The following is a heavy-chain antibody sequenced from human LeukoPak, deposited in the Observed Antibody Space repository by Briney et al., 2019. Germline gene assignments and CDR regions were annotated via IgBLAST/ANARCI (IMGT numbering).Heavy chain of an antibody. V-gene: IGHV3-23*01. Sequence: GGSLRLSCAASGFTFSSYAMSWVRQAPGKGLEWVSAISGSGGSTYYADSVKGRFTISRDNSKNTLYLQMNSLRAEDTAVYYCAKDRSSSWRQHDAFDIWGQGTMVTVSS. J-gene: IGHJ3*02. CDR3: AKDRSSSWRQHDAFDI. D-gene: IGHD6-13*01. CDR2: ISGSGGST. CDR1: GFTFSSYA.